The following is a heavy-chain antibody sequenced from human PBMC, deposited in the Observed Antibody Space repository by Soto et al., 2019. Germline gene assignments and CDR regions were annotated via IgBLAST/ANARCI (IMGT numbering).Heavy chain of an antibody. D-gene: IGHD2-2*01. CDR1: GGSFRGDY. V-gene: IGHV4-34*01. CDR3: AREGLCSSTSCSTTPPRTYNGCDP. Sequence: TSSETLSLTCAVYGGSFRGDYWGGIRQPPGKGLAWIGEINHIGSTNYNPSLKMRVTISVDTSKNQFPLKLSSVTAADTAVYYCAREGLCSSTSCSTTPPRTYNGCDPWGQGTLVT. CDR2: INHIGST. J-gene: IGHJ5*02.